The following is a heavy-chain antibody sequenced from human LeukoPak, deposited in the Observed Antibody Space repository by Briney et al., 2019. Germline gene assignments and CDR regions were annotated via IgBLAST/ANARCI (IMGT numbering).Heavy chain of an antibody. CDR3: ARERDYXGSGXYLRSAFDI. CDR1: GGSISSYY. D-gene: IGHD3-10*01. V-gene: IGHV4-59*01. Sequence: PSETLSLTCTVSGGSISSYYWSWIRQPPGKGLEWIGYIYYSGSTNYNPSLKSRVTISVDTSKNQFSLKLSSVTAADTAVYYCARERDYXGSGXYLRSAFDIWGQGTMVTV. CDR2: IYYSGST. J-gene: IGHJ3*02.